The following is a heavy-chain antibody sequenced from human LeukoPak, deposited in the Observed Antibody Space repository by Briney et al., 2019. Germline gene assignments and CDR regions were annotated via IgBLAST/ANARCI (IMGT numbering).Heavy chain of an antibody. J-gene: IGHJ4*02. Sequence: ASVKVSCKASGYTFTGYYMHWVRQAPGQGLEWMGWINPNSGGTNYAQKFQGRVTMTRDTSISTAYMALSRLRSDDTAVYYCARDQPGGYCSSTSCLERPDYWGQGTLVTVSS. CDR2: INPNSGGT. V-gene: IGHV1-2*02. CDR3: ARDQPGGYCSSTSCLERPDY. D-gene: IGHD2-2*01. CDR1: GYTFTGYY.